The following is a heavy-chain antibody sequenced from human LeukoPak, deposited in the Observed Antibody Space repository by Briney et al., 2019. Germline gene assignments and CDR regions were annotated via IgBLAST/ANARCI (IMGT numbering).Heavy chain of an antibody. Sequence: GGSLRLSCAASGFTFSSYAMSWVRQAPGRGLEWVSAISGSGGSTYYADSVKGRFTISRDNSKNTLYLQMNSLRAEDTAVYCCAKRRGRGIAAAGTFDYWGQGTLVTVSS. CDR2: ISGSGGST. J-gene: IGHJ4*02. D-gene: IGHD6-13*01. CDR1: GFTFSSYA. V-gene: IGHV3-23*01. CDR3: AKRRGRGIAAAGTFDY.